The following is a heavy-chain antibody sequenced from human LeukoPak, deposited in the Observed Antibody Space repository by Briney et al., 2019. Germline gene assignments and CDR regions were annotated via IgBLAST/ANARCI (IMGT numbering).Heavy chain of an antibody. J-gene: IGHJ3*02. CDR3: ARSNWNRDAFDI. V-gene: IGHV3-7*02. CDR1: GFTFSNAW. CDR2: IKQDGSEK. Sequence: GGSLRLSCAASGFTFSNAWMSWVRQAPGKGLEWVANIKQDGSEKYYVDSVKGRFTISRDNAKNSLYLQMNSLRAEDTAVYYCARSNWNRDAFDIWGQGTMVTVSS. D-gene: IGHD1-1*01.